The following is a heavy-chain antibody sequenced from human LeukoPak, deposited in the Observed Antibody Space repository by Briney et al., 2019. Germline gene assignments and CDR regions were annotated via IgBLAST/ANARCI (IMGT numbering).Heavy chain of an antibody. D-gene: IGHD3-10*01. CDR1: GGSFSGYY. Sequence: SETLSLTCAVYGGSFSGYYWSWIRQPPGKGLEWIGEIDHSGSTNYNPSLKSRVTISVDTSKNQFSLKLSSVTAADTAVYYCARYGSGSYESIDYWGQGTLVTVSS. J-gene: IGHJ4*02. V-gene: IGHV4-34*01. CDR2: IDHSGST. CDR3: ARYGSGSYESIDY.